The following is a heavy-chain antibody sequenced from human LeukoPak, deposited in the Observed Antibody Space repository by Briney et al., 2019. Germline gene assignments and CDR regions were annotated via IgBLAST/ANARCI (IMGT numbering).Heavy chain of an antibody. CDR2: ISGSGGST. CDR3: AKDTPGGYYYDSSGYYFGDY. CDR1: GFTFSSYA. J-gene: IGHJ4*02. D-gene: IGHD3-22*01. V-gene: IGHV3-23*01. Sequence: GGSLRLSCAASGFTFSSYAMSWVRQAPGKGLEWVSAISGSGGSTYSADSVKGRFTISRVNSKNTLYLQMNSLRAEDTAVYYCAKDTPGGYYYDSSGYYFGDYWGQGTLVTVSS.